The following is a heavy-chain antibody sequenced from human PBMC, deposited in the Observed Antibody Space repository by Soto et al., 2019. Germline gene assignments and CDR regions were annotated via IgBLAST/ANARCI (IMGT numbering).Heavy chain of an antibody. CDR1: GFTFSSYA. CDR3: AVQTYYYDSSAPEYFDY. J-gene: IGHJ4*02. CDR2: ISGSGGST. V-gene: IGHV3-23*01. D-gene: IGHD3-22*01. Sequence: EVQLLESGGGLVQPGGSLRLSCAASGFTFSSYAMSWVRQAPGKGLEWVSAISGSGGSTYYADSVKGRFTISRDNSKNTLYLQMNSLRAEDTAVYYCAVQTYYYDSSAPEYFDYWGQGTLVTVSS.